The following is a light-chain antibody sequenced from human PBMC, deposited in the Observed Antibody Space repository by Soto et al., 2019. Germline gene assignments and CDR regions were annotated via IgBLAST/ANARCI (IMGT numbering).Light chain of an antibody. CDR2: GAS. V-gene: IGKV3-15*01. J-gene: IGKJ1*01. Sequence: RVMTQSPATLSLSPRERATLSCTASQSVSTNVAWYQQKPGQAPRLLIYGASTRATDIPARFSGSGSGTDFTLTISSLQSEDFAVYYCQQYNNWPPWTFGQGTKVEVK. CDR1: QSVSTN. CDR3: QQYNNWPPWT.